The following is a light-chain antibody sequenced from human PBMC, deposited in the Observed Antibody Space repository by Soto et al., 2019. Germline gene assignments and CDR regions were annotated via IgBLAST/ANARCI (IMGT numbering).Light chain of an antibody. Sequence: DNQMTQSPSTLSASVGDRVTITCRASQSISSWLAWYQQKPGKAPKLLIYDASSLESGVPSRFSGSGSGTEFTLTISSLQPDDFATYYCQQYNSYSTFGPGTKVDIK. V-gene: IGKV1-5*01. CDR1: QSISSW. CDR3: QQYNSYST. CDR2: DAS. J-gene: IGKJ3*01.